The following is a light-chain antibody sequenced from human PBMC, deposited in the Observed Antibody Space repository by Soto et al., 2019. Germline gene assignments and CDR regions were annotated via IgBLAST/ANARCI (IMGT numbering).Light chain of an antibody. J-gene: IGKJ3*01. CDR1: QSVSSSY. V-gene: IGKV3-20*01. CDR2: GAS. CDR3: QQYGSSPTT. Sequence: EIVLTQSPGTPSLSPGERATLSCRASQSVSSSYLAWYQQKPGQAPRLLIYGASSRATGIPDRFSGSGSGTDFTLTISRLEPEDFAVYYCQQYGSSPTTFGPGTKVDIK.